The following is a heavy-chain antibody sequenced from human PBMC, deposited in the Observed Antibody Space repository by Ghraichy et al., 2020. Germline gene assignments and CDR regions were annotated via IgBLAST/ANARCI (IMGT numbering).Heavy chain of an antibody. CDR1: GGSISSSSYY. CDR3: ARSDYDILTGYYIYFDY. V-gene: IGHV4-39*01. Sequence: SETLSLTCTVSGGSISSSSYYLGWIRQPPGKGLEWIGSIYYSGSTYYNPSLKSRVTISVDTSKNQFSLKLSSVTAADTAVYYCARSDYDILTGYYIYFDYWGQGTLVTVSS. J-gene: IGHJ4*02. D-gene: IGHD3-9*01. CDR2: IYYSGST.